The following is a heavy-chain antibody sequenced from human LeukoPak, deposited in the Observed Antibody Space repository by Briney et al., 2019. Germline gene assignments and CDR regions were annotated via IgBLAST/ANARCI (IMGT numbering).Heavy chain of an antibody. CDR3: ARAAYCGGDCYLYYFDY. J-gene: IGHJ4*02. D-gene: IGHD2-21*02. V-gene: IGHV3-20*04. CDR1: GFTFDDYG. CDR2: INWNGGST. Sequence: PGGSLRLSCAASGFTFDDYGMSWVRHAPGKGLEWVSGINWNGGSTGYADSVKGRFTISRDNAKNSLYLQMNSLRAEDTALYYCARAAYCGGDCYLYYFDYWGQGTLVTVSS.